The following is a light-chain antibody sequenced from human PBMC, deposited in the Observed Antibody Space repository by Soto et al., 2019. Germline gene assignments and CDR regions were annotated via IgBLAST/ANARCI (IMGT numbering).Light chain of an antibody. CDR3: SSYTSSSTLVYV. CDR1: SSDVGGYKY. V-gene: IGLV2-14*01. CDR2: DVS. Sequence: QSALTQPASVSGSPGQSITISCTGTSSDVGGYKYVSWYQQHPDKAPKLMIFDVSNRPSGVSNRFSGSKSGNTASLTISGLQADDEADYYCSSYTSSSTLVYVFGTGTKVTVL. J-gene: IGLJ1*01.